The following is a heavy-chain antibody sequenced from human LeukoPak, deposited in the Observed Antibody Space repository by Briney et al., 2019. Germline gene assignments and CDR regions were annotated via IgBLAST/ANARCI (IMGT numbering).Heavy chain of an antibody. D-gene: IGHD3-22*01. Sequence: NPGGSLRLSCAASGFTFSKAWMSWVRQATGKGLEWLGRIKSNADGSTKDYAATVQGRITISRYDSQNTLYLQLDTLNAEDTAVYYCSTYRWQYDSSCYDYWGQGTLVAVSS. J-gene: IGHJ4*02. V-gene: IGHV3-15*01. CDR3: STYRWQYDSSCYDY. CDR1: GFTFSKAW. CDR2: IKSNADGSTK.